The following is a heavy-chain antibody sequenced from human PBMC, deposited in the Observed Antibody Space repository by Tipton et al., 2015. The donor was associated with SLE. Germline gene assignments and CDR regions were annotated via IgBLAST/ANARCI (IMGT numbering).Heavy chain of an antibody. CDR3: ARVEYYEHAFDI. J-gene: IGHJ3*02. CDR2: IYYSGST. CDR1: GGSISSGSYY. D-gene: IGHD3-22*01. V-gene: IGHV4-61*10. Sequence: TLSLTCTVSGGSISSGSYYWSWIRQPAGKGLELIGSIYYSGSTYYNPSLKSRVTISVDTSKNQFSLKLSSVTAADTAVYYCARVEYYEHAFDIWGQGTMVIV.